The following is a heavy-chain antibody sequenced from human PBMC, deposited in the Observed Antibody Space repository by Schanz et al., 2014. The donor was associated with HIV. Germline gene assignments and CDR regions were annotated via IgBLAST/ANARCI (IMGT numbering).Heavy chain of an antibody. J-gene: IGHJ4*02. D-gene: IGHD3-16*02. V-gene: IGHV3-7*01. CDR3: ARDYRFATDS. Sequence: VQLVESGGGLVKPGGSLRLSCAASGFTFRDYWMTWVRQAPGKGLEWLANIKEDGSVKGEVDSVKGRFTISRDNAKNSLYLQMNSLRVDDTAVYYCARDYRFATDSWGQGTLVTVSS. CDR2: IKEDGSVK. CDR1: GFTFRDYW.